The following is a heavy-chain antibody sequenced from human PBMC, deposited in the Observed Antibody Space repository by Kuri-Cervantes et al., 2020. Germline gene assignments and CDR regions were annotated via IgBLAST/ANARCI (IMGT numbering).Heavy chain of an antibody. J-gene: IGHJ4*02. CDR2: IYYSGNT. CDR3: ARGVVPAAMVHNNHSKNRRPPARYYFDY. V-gene: IGHV4-39*01. CDR1: GGSISSSSYY. Sequence: SETLSLTCTVSGGSISSSSYYWGWIRQPPGKGLEWIGSIYYSGNTYYNPSLKSRVTISLDTSKNQFSLKLSSVTAADTAVYYCARGVVPAAMVHNNHSKNRRPPARYYFDYWGQGTLVTVSS. D-gene: IGHD2-2*01.